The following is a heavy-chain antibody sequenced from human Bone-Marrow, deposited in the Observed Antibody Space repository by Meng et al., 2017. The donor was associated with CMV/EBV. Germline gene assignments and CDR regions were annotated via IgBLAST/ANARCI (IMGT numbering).Heavy chain of an antibody. Sequence: ASVKVSCKASGYTFIDYDINWVRQASGQGLEWMGWMNPNSGNTGYAQNFQGRLSMTISTSTSTAYMELNSLRSEDTAVYYCTRDGHTGRHDWRYDTGWFDPWGQGTLVTVSS. CDR2: MNPNSGNT. D-gene: IGHD2-21*01. CDR3: TRDGHTGRHDWRYDTGWFDP. J-gene: IGHJ5*02. V-gene: IGHV1-8*01. CDR1: GYTFIDYD.